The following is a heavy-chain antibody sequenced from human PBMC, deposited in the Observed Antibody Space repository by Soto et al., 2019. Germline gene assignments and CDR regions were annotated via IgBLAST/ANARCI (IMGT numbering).Heavy chain of an antibody. CDR2: IYYSASTNYKPSL. J-gene: IGHJ3*02. V-gene: IGHV4-59*01. Sequence: PSETLSLTCSFPGGSISSYYWSWIRQPPGKGLEWMGYIYYSASTNYKPSLNYNPSLKSRVTISLDTSQNQFSLKLSSMTAADTAVYYCARVDDYYDSSGYYVIWGQGTMVTVSS. D-gene: IGHD3-22*01. CDR3: ARVDDYYDSSGYYVI. CDR1: GGSISSYY.